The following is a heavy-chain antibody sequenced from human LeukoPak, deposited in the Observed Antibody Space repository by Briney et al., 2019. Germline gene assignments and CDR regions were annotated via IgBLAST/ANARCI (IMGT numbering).Heavy chain of an antibody. Sequence: GGSLRLSCAASGFTFSNAWMSWVRQAPGKGLEWVSAISGSGGSTYYADSVKGRFTISRDNSKNTLYLQMNSLRAEDTAVYYCAKQSVYDINDAFDIWGQGTMVTVSS. CDR1: GFTFSNAW. J-gene: IGHJ3*02. V-gene: IGHV3-23*01. CDR2: ISGSGGST. CDR3: AKQSVYDINDAFDI. D-gene: IGHD3-9*01.